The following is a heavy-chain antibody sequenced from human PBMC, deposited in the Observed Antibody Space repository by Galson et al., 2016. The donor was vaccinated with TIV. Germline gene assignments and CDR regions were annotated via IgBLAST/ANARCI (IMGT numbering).Heavy chain of an antibody. J-gene: IGHJ5*02. CDR2: ISFDGKRK. V-gene: IGHV3-30*04. CDR3: ARERDGQSLNA. D-gene: IGHD5-24*01. CDR1: GFTFSSYA. Sequence: SLRLSCAASGFTFSSYALHWVRQAPGKGLEWLMSISFDGKRKNYADSVKGRFTITRDDSKRTLYLHMKGLAGGDTAVYYCARERDGQSLNAWGQGTLVIVSP.